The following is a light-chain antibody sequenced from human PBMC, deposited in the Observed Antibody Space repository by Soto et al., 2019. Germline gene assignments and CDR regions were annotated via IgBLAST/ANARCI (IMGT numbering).Light chain of an antibody. Sequence: EIVMTQSPATLSVSPGERATLSCRASQSVSSNLAWYQQKPGQAPRLLIYGASTRATGIPARFSGSGSGTEFTLTISILQSEEFAVYYCQQYNNWPPWTFGQGNKVEIK. CDR2: GAS. V-gene: IGKV3-15*01. CDR1: QSVSSN. CDR3: QQYNNWPPWT. J-gene: IGKJ1*01.